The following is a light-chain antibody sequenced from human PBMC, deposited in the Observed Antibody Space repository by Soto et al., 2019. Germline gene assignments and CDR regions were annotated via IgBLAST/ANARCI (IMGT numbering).Light chain of an antibody. V-gene: IGLV1-44*01. CDR2: RNN. Sequence: QSVLTQPPSASGTPGQRVTISCSGSSSNIVSNAVNWYQQLPGTAPKLLIYRNNQRPSGVPDRFSGSKSGTSASLAINGLQSEDEADYYCAAWDDSLNGVVFGGGTKVTVL. J-gene: IGLJ2*01. CDR1: SSNIVSNA. CDR3: AAWDDSLNGVV.